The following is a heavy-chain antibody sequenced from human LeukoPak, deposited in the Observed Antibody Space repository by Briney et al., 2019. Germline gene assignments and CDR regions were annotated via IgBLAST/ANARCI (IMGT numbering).Heavy chain of an antibody. CDR2: IYYSGST. D-gene: IGHD3-10*01. J-gene: IGHJ1*01. CDR1: GXSISGYY. V-gene: IGHV4-59*08. CDR3: ARYGSGSYSDDHFQH. Sequence: SETLSLTCTVSGXSISGYYWSWIRQPPGKGLEWIDFIYYSGSTKYNPSLKSRVTISVDTSKNRFSLKLTSVTAADTAVYYCARYGSGSYSDDHFQHWGQGTLVTVSS.